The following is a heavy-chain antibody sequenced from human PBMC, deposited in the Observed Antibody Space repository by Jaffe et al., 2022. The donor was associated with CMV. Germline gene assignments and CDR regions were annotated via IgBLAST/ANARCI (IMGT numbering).Heavy chain of an antibody. Sequence: QVQLQESGPGLVKPSETLSLTCTVSGGSISSYYWSWIRQPPGKGLEWIGYIYYSGSTNYNPSLKSRVTISVDTSKNQFSLKLSSVTAADTAVYYCARVPVISAAAGTDDYWGQGTLVTVSS. J-gene: IGHJ4*02. D-gene: IGHD6-13*01. CDR2: IYYSGST. CDR1: GGSISSYY. CDR3: ARVPVISAAAGTDDY. V-gene: IGHV4-59*01.